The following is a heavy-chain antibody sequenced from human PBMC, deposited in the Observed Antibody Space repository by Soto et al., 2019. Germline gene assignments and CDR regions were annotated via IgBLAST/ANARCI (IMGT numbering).Heavy chain of an antibody. D-gene: IGHD3-16*01. CDR1: GGSISSYY. V-gene: IGHV4-59*01. CDR2: IYYSGST. CDR3: ARTVDYIWGSYFYFDY. Sequence: QVQLQESGPGLVKPSETLSLTCTVSGGSISSYYWSWIRQPPGKGLEWIGYIYYSGSTNYNPTLKSRVPKSVETSKNQYSQKLSSVTDADTAEYYCARTVDYIWGSYFYFDYWGQGTLVTGS. J-gene: IGHJ4*02.